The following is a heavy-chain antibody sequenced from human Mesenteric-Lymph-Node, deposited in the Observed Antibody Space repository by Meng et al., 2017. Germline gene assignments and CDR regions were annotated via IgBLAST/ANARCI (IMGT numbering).Heavy chain of an antibody. CDR1: GFTFRSFV. Sequence: EVQLLESGGGLVQPGGSLRLSCAASGFTFRSFVITGVRQAPGKGLEWVSAIIGIGGTTYYADAVKGRFTISRDNSKNTLFLQVNSLRAEDTAVYYCAKQALSPHFDYWGQGTLVTVSS. CDR3: AKQALSPHFDY. J-gene: IGHJ4*02. V-gene: IGHV3-23*01. CDR2: IIGIGGTT.